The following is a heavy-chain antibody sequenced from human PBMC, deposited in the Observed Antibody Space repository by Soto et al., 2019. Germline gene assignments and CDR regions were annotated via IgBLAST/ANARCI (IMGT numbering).Heavy chain of an antibody. J-gene: IGHJ4*02. V-gene: IGHV3-21*01. CDR3: ARDKGIAAAGTGYGDY. Sequence: GGSLRLSCAASGFTFSSYSMNWVRQAPGKGLEWVSSISSSSSYIYYADSVKGRFTISRDNAKNSLYLQMNSLRAEDTAVYYCARDKGIAAAGTGYGDYWGQGTLVTVSS. CDR1: GFTFSSYS. D-gene: IGHD6-13*01. CDR2: ISSSSSYI.